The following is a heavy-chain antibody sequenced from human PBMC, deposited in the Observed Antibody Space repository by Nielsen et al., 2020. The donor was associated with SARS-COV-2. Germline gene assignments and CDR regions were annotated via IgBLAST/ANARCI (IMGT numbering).Heavy chain of an antibody. CDR2: IYYSGST. Sequence: SEPLSLTSTVSGGSIISYSWGWIRQPPGKGLEWFGSIYYSGSTYYNPSLKSRVTISVDTSKNQFSLKLSSVTAADTAMYYCARYYVSGMYGMDVWGPGTTVTVSS. J-gene: IGHJ6*02. CDR3: ARYYVSGMYGMDV. D-gene: IGHD3-10*01. CDR1: GGSIISYS. V-gene: IGHV4-39*01.